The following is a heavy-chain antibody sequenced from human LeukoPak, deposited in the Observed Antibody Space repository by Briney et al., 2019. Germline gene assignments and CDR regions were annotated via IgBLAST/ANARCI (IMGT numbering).Heavy chain of an antibody. J-gene: IGHJ6*03. CDR1: GFAFISYW. Sequence: GGSLRLSCAASGFAFISYWLTWVRQAPGKGLEWVANIKQDGSEKYYVGSVKGRFTISRDNAKNSLYLQMNSLRAEDTAVYYCARVQRGYSYNPLGYYYYYMDVWGKGTTVTVSS. V-gene: IGHV3-7*01. CDR3: ARVQRGYSYNPLGYYYYYMDV. CDR2: IKQDGSEK. D-gene: IGHD5-18*01.